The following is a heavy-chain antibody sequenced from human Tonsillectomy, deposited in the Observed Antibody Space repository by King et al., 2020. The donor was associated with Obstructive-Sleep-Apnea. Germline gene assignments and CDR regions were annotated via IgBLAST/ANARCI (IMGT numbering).Heavy chain of an antibody. CDR1: GFSFSSHA. CDR2: IAKDGTKT. Sequence: VQLVESGGGVVPPGRSLRLFCAASGFSFSSHALHWVRQAPGEGLEWGVVIAKDGTKTLYADSVKGRLTFSKDNSENTLYLQMNSLRPEDTAVYYCARHTTAVTTEPFDIWGQGTMVTVSS. V-gene: IGHV3-30-3*01. CDR3: ARHTTAVTTEPFDI. J-gene: IGHJ3*02. D-gene: IGHD4-17*01.